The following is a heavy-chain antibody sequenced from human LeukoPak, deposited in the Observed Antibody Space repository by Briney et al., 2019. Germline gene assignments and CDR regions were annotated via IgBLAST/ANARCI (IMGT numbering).Heavy chain of an antibody. CDR3: AKDGSWSCTD. CDR1: GFSFSSYA. CDR2: IAHHGSNK. J-gene: IGHJ4*02. Sequence: GGSLRLSCAASGFSFSSYAMHWVRQGPGKGLEWVAYIAHHGSNKYYADSVKGRFTISRDNSKRTLYLQMNNLRADDTAVYYCAKDGSWSCTDWGQGALVTVSS. V-gene: IGHV3-30*02. D-gene: IGHD2-8*02.